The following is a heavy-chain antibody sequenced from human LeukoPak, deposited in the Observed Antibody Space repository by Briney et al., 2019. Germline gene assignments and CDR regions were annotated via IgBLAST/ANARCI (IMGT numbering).Heavy chain of an antibody. CDR3: ARLDGYSSRWSFDN. V-gene: IGHV5-51*01. D-gene: IGHD6-13*01. CDR1: GYGYNFTNYW. Sequence: GESLKISCRDSGYGYNFTNYWIGWVRQMPGKGLEWMGIIYPGDSDTIYSPSFQGQVTFSVDNSIDIAYLQWSSLKASDTAMYYCARLDGYSSRWSFDNWGQGTLVTVSS. J-gene: IGHJ4*02. CDR2: IYPGDSDT.